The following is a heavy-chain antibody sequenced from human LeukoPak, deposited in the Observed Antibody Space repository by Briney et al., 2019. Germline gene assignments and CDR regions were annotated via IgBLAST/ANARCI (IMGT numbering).Heavy chain of an antibody. J-gene: IGHJ3*02. CDR2: INPSGGST. Sequence: ASVKVSCKASGYTFTSYYMRWARQAPGQGLEWMGIINPSGGSTSYAQKFQGRVTMTRDTSTSTVYMELSSLRSEDTAVYYCARGPGWLQNNGDDAFDIWGQGTMVTVSS. D-gene: IGHD5-24*01. CDR3: ARGPGWLQNNGDDAFDI. V-gene: IGHV1-46*01. CDR1: GYTFTSYY.